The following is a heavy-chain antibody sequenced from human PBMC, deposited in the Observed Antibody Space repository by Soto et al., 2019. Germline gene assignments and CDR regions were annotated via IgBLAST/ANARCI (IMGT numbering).Heavy chain of an antibody. V-gene: IGHV3-20*04. CDR1: GFTFDDYG. D-gene: IGHD5-12*01. CDR3: ARVPPGGYSGYDSAFDI. CDR2: INWNGGST. J-gene: IGHJ3*02. Sequence: PGGSLRLSCAASGFTFDDYGMRWVRQAPGKGLEWVSGINWNGGSTGYADSVKGRFTISRDNAKNSLYLQMNSLRAEDTALYYCARVPPGGYSGYDSAFDIWGQGTMVTVSS.